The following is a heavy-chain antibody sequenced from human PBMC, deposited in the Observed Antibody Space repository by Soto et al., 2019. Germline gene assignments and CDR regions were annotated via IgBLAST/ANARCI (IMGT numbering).Heavy chain of an antibody. CDR2: IIPIFGTA. Sequence: SVKVSCKASGYTFSGFYMHWVRQAPGQGLEWMGGIIPIFGTANYAQKFQGRVTITADKSTSTAYMELSSLRSEDTAVYYCARDRSSWYYFDYWGQGTLVTVSS. CDR3: ARDRSSWYYFDY. V-gene: IGHV1-69*06. D-gene: IGHD6-13*01. J-gene: IGHJ4*02. CDR1: GYTFSGFY.